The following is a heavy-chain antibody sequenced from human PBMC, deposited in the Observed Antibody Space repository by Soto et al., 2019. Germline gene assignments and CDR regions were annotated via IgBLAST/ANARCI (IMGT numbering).Heavy chain of an antibody. CDR1: EFPVSSNY. J-gene: IGHJ4*02. D-gene: IGHD3-10*01. CDR2: IYSGGDT. V-gene: IGHV3-53*01. Sequence: EVQLVESGGGLIQPGGSLRLSCAASEFPVSSNYMTWVRQAPGKGLEWVSVIYSGGDTYYADSVKGRFTIFRDNSENTLSPQMNSLRAADTAVYHCGITSYGSGSYSTNCGQATPVPVSP. CDR3: GITSYGSGSYSTN.